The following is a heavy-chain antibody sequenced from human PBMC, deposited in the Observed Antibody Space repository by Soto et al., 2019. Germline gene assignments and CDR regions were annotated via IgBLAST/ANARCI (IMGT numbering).Heavy chain of an antibody. Sequence: ASVKVSFKASGYTFTSYGISWLRQAPGQGLEWMGWISAYNGNTNYAQKLQGRVTMTTDTPTSTAYMELRSLRSDDTAVYYCARQEDTAMARTDYWGQGTLVTVSS. V-gene: IGHV1-18*01. CDR2: ISAYNGNT. CDR3: ARQEDTAMARTDY. J-gene: IGHJ4*02. CDR1: GYTFTSYG. D-gene: IGHD5-18*01.